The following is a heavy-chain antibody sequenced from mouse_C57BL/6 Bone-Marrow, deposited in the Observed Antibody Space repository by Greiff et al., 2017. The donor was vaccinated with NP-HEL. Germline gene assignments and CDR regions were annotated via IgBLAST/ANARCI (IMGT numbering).Heavy chain of an antibody. V-gene: IGHV1-4*01. CDR1: GYTFTSYT. CDR3: ARSPIYYGNFDYFDY. J-gene: IGHJ2*01. CDR2: INPSSGYT. Sequence: VQLQQSGAELARPGASVKMSCKASGYTFTSYTMHWVKQRPGQGLEWIGYINPSSGYTKYNQKFKDKATLTADKSSSTAYMQLSSLTSEDSAVYYWARSPIYYGNFDYFDYWGQGTTLTVSS. D-gene: IGHD2-1*01.